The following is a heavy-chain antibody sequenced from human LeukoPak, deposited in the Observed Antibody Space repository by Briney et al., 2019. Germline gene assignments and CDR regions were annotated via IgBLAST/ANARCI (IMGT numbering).Heavy chain of an antibody. CDR2: INPNSGGT. V-gene: IGHV1-2*06. J-gene: IGHJ4*02. CDR3: ARGPPNWGYDY. CDR1: GYTFTGYY. D-gene: IGHD7-27*01. Sequence: ASVKVSCKASGYTFTGYYMHWVRQAPGQGLEWMGRINPNSGGTNYAQKFQGRVTITRDTSASTAYMELSSLRSDDTAVYYCARGPPNWGYDYWGPGTLVTVSS.